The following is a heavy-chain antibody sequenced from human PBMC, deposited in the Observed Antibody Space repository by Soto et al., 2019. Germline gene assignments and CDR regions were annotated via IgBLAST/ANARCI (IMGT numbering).Heavy chain of an antibody. CDR2: IYTSGST. D-gene: IGHD5-18*01. J-gene: IGHJ4*02. V-gene: IGHV4-4*07. Sequence: LCGGSISSYYWSWIRQPAGKGLEWIGRIYTSGSTNYNPSLKSRVTMSVDTSKNQFSLKLSSVTAADTAVYYCARVVDTAMIFDYWGQGTLVTVSS. CDR1: GGSISSYY. CDR3: ARVVDTAMIFDY.